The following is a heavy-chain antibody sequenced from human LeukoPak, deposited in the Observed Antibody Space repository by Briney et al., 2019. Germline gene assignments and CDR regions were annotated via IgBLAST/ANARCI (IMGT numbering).Heavy chain of an antibody. J-gene: IGHJ5*02. D-gene: IGHD3-10*01. CDR3: ARDRRDYYGSGSYSNWFDP. Sequence: SETLSLTCTVSGGSISSYYWSWIRQPPGKGLEWIGYIYYSGSTNYNPSLKSRVTISVDTSKNQFSLKLSSVTAADTAVYYCARDRRDYYGSGSYSNWFDPWGQGTLVTVSS. CDR2: IYYSGST. CDR1: GGSISSYY. V-gene: IGHV4-59*01.